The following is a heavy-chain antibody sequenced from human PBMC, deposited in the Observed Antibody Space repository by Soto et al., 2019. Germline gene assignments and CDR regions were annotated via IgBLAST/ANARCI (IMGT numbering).Heavy chain of an antibody. CDR1: GVTLRNYG. D-gene: IGHD4-17*01. Sequence: QVQLVQSGAEVKKPGSSVRVSCKASGVTLRNYGISWVRQAPGQGLEWMGGIIPVVGTANYAQKFQGRVTITADESTSTVYMDVTSLRSEDTAVYYCSRGDATKIVVTTYYGMDVWVQGTTVTVSS. V-gene: IGHV1-69*12. J-gene: IGHJ6*02. CDR2: IIPVVGTA. CDR3: SRGDATKIVVTTYYGMDV.